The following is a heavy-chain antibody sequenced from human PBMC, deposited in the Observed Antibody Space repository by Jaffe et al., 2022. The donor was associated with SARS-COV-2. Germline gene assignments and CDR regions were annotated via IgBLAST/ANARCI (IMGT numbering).Heavy chain of an antibody. CDR1: GYSISSGYY. CDR2: IYHSGST. D-gene: IGHD3-9*01. V-gene: IGHV4-38-2*02. J-gene: IGHJ4*02. Sequence: QVQLQESGPGLVKPSETLSLTCTVSGYSISSGYYWGWIRQPPGKGLEWIGSIYHSGSTYYNPSLKSRVTISVDTSKNQFSLKLSSVTAADTAVYYCARVWSSKYFDWLFYFDYWGQGTLVTVSS. CDR3: ARVWSSKYFDWLFYFDY.